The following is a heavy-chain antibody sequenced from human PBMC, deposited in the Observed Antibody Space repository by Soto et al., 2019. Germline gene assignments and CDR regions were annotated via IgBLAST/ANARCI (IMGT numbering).Heavy chain of an antibody. J-gene: IGHJ4*02. CDR3: ARDPSPIFYYYDSSGYHSD. V-gene: IGHV3-30-3*01. CDR1: GFTFSSYA. CDR2: ISYDGSNK. Sequence: SGGSLRLSCAASGFTFSSYAMHWVRQAPGKGLEWVAVISYDGSNKYYADSVKGRFTISRDNSKNTLYLQMNSLRAEDTAVYYCARDPSPIFYYYDSSGYHSDWGQGTLVTVSS. D-gene: IGHD3-22*01.